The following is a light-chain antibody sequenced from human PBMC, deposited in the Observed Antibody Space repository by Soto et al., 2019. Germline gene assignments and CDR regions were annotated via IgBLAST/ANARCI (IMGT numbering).Light chain of an antibody. CDR1: SSDVGGYNY. Sequence: QSALTQPASVSGSPGQSITISCTGTSSDVGGYNYVSWYQQHPGKAPKLMIYEVSNRPSGVSIRFSGSKSGNTASPTISGLQAEDEADSYCSSYTSSSTRVFGGGTKLTGL. J-gene: IGLJ3*02. CDR2: EVS. V-gene: IGLV2-14*01. CDR3: SSYTSSSTRV.